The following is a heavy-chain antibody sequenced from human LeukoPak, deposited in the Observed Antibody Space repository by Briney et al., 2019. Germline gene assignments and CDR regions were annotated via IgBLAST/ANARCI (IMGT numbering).Heavy chain of an antibody. CDR3: VRDLTGGSGD. J-gene: IGHJ4*02. V-gene: IGHV1-2*02. D-gene: IGHD6-19*01. Sequence: ASVKVSCKASGYTFTDYYMHWVRQAPGQTFEWLAWINPKSGDTHYTQKFQGRVTVTTDTSITPVYMELSGLQSDDTAVYYCVRDLTGGSGDWGQGTLVTVSS. CDR1: GYTFTDYY. CDR2: INPKSGDT.